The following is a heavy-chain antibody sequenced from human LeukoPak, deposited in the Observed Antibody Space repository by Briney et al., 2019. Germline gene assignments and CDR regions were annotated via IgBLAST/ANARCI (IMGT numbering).Heavy chain of an antibody. D-gene: IGHD5-18*01. CDR1: GGSISSYY. CDR2: IYYSGST. Sequence: SETLSLTCTVSGGSISSYYWSWIRQPPGKGLGWIGYIYYSGSTNYNPSLKSRVTISVDTSKNQFSLKLSSVTAADTAVYYCGVYSYGYFDYWGQGTLVTVSS. J-gene: IGHJ4*02. CDR3: GVYSYGYFDY. V-gene: IGHV4-59*01.